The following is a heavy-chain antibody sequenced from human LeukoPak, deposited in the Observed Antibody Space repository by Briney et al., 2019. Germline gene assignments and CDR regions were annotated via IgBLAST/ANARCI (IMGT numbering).Heavy chain of an antibody. V-gene: IGHV4-61*02. CDR3: ARGLVEDY. J-gene: IGHJ4*02. CDR2: IYTSGST. D-gene: IGHD3-16*01. Sequence: SETLSLTCTVSGGSISSGSYYWSWIRQPAGKGLEWIGRIYTSGSTSYNPSLKSRVTISVDTSKNQFSLKLSSVTAADTAVYYCARGLVEDYWGQGTLVTVSS. CDR1: GGSISSGSYY.